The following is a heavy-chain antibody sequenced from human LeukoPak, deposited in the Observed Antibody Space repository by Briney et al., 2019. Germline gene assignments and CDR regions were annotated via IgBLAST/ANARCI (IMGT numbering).Heavy chain of an antibody. J-gene: IGHJ4*02. CDR3: ARERSGWHVFDY. CDR2: IYYSGST. V-gene: IGHV4-59*01. Sequence: SETLSLTCTVSGGSISSYYWSWIRQPPGKGLEWIGYIYYSGSTNYNPSLKSRVTISVDTSKNQFSLKLSSVTAADTAVYYCARERSGWHVFDYWGQGTLVTVSS. CDR1: GGSISSYY. D-gene: IGHD6-19*01.